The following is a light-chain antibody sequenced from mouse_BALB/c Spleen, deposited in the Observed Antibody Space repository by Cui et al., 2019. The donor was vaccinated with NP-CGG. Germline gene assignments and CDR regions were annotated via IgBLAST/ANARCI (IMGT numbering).Light chain of an antibody. CDR2: GTK. Sequence: QALVTPASALTTSPGETVTLTCRSSIGAVTTSHYVHWVEEKPDHLLTSLIGGTKNRAPGVPARFSGSLIGGKAALTITGAQTEDEAIYFCALWYSNHWVFGGGTKLTVL. J-gene: IGLJ1*01. CDR1: IGAVTTSHY. CDR3: ALWYSNHWV. V-gene: IGLV1*01.